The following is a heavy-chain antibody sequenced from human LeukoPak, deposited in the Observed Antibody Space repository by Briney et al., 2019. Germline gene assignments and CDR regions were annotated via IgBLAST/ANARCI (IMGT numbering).Heavy chain of an antibody. CDR3: AKCYYYDSSGYYYPDY. CDR2: ISGSGGST. CDR1: GFTFSNYA. Sequence: GGSLRLSCAASGFTFSNYAMTWVRQAPGKGLEWVSGISGSGGSTNYADPVRGRFTISRDNSKNTLYLQMNSLRVEDTAIYYCAKCYYYDSSGYYYPDYWGQGTLVTVSS. V-gene: IGHV3-23*01. D-gene: IGHD3-22*01. J-gene: IGHJ4*02.